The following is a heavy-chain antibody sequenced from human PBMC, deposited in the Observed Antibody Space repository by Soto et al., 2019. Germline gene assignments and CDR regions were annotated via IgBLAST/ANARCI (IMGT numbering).Heavy chain of an antibody. CDR2: ISSSGSTI. J-gene: IGHJ3*02. Sequence: PGGSLRLSCAASGFPFSTYEMNWVRQAPGKGLEWASYISSSGSTINDADSVKGRFTISRDNAKNSLYLQMNSLRAEDTAVYYCARSGAPGYAFDIWGQGTMVTVSS. D-gene: IGHD4-17*01. CDR1: GFPFSTYE. V-gene: IGHV3-48*03. CDR3: ARSGAPGYAFDI.